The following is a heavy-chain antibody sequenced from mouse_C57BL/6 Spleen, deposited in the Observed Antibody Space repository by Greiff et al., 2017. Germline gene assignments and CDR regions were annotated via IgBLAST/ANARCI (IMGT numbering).Heavy chain of an antibody. Sequence: LQQPGAELVKPGASVKLSCKASGYTFTSFWMHWVKQRPGRGPEWIGRIATKRGGSRYNEKFKSKATLTVDKPSSTAYMQLSSLTSEDSAVYYCARSYYYGSSSYAMDYWGQGTSVTVSS. CDR3: ARSYYYGSSSYAMDY. CDR2: IATKRGGS. D-gene: IGHD1-1*01. CDR1: GYTFTSFW. J-gene: IGHJ4*01. V-gene: IGHV1-72*01.